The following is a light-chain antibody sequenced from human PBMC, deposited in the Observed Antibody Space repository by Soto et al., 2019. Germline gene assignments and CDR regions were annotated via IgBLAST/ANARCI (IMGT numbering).Light chain of an antibody. V-gene: IGKV1-5*03. CDR3: QQYNIYSWT. J-gene: IGKJ1*01. Sequence: DIQVTQSPSSLSASVGDRVTITCRASQSISSWLAWYQQKPGKAPNLLIYKASSLESGVPSRFSGSGSGTEFTLTISSLQPDDFATYYCQQYNIYSWTFGQGTKVDIK. CDR1: QSISSW. CDR2: KAS.